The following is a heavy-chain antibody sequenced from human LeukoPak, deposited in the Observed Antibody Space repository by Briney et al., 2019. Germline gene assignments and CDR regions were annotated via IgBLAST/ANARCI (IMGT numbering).Heavy chain of an antibody. CDR2: IIPILGIS. Sequence: SVKVSCKASGGTFSSYTISWVRQAPGQGLEWMGRIIPILGISNYAQKFQGRVTITADKSTSTAYMALSSQRSKDTAVYYCARPDYYYYDSSGYYYYWGQGTLVTVSS. CDR1: GGTFSSYT. D-gene: IGHD3-22*01. J-gene: IGHJ4*02. V-gene: IGHV1-69*02. CDR3: ARPDYYYYDSSGYYYY.